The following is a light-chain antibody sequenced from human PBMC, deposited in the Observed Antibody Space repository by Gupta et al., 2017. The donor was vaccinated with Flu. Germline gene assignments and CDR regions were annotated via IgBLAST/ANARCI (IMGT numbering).Light chain of an antibody. J-gene: IGKJ4*01. Sequence: ITCRASQSSSSWLAWYQQKPGTAPKLLIYKASSLESGVPSRFSGSGSGTEGTLTISSLQPDDFATYYCQQDNSYPLTFGGGTKVEIK. CDR3: QQDNSYPLT. CDR1: QSSSSW. CDR2: KAS. V-gene: IGKV1-5*03.